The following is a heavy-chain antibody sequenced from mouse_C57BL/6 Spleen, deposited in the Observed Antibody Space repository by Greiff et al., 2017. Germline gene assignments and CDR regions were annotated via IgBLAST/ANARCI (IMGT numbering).Heavy chain of an antibody. CDR2: LDPENGDT. V-gene: IGHV14-4*01. J-gene: IGHJ3*01. CDR3: TTFYDYLAWFAY. CDR1: GFNIKDDY. Sequence: VQLQQSGAELVRPGASVKLSCTASGFNIKDDYMHWVKQRPEQGLEWIGWLDPENGDTEYASKFQGKATITADTSSNTAYLQLSSLTSEDTAVYYCTTFYDYLAWFAYWGQGTLVTVSA. D-gene: IGHD2-4*01.